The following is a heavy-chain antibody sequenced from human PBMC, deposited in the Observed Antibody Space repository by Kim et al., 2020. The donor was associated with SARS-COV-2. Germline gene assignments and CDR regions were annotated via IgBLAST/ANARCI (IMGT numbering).Heavy chain of an antibody. V-gene: IGHV4-39*01. Sequence: YYNPSLKRRVTISVDTSKNQCSLKLSSVTAADTAIYYCARLLRIYYSMDVWGKGTTVTVSS. D-gene: IGHD2-15*01. J-gene: IGHJ6*03. CDR3: ARLLRIYYSMDV.